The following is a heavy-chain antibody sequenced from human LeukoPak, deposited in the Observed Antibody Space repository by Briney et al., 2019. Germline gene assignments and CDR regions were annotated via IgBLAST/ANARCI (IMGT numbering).Heavy chain of an antibody. J-gene: IGHJ2*01. V-gene: IGHV4-59*08. Sequence: SETLSLTCTVSGDSISNYYWSWIRQPPGKGLEWVGYIYYSGSTNSNPSLKSRVTISIDTSKNQVSLKLRFVTAADTAVYYCARPLGNGFSYWYFDLWGRGTLVTVS. CDR1: GDSISNYY. CDR2: IYYSGST. CDR3: ARPLGNGFSYWYFDL. D-gene: IGHD5-24*01.